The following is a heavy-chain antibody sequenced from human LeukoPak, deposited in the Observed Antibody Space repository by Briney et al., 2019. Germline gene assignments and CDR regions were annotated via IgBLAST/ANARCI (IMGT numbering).Heavy chain of an antibody. V-gene: IGHV3-23*01. CDR1: GFTFSSYA. CDR2: ISGSGGST. J-gene: IGHJ4*02. D-gene: IGHD3-9*01. CDR3: AKSPALYYDILTRYEDY. Sequence: GGSLRLSCAASGFTFSSYAMSWVRQAPGKGLEWVSAISGSGGSTYYADSVKGRFTISRDNSKNTLYLQMNSLRAEDTAVYYCAKSPALYYDILTRYEDYWGQGTLVTVSS.